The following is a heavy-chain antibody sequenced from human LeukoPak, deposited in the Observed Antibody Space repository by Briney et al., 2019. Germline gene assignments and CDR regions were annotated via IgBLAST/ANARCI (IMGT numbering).Heavy chain of an antibody. CDR3: VRDFTPTPQYYYDSSGYSDY. J-gene: IGHJ4*02. V-gene: IGHV3-7*01. CDR1: GFTFTTYQ. D-gene: IGHD3-22*01. Sequence: GGSLRLSCAVSGFTFTTYQMSWVRQPPGKGLEWVANIKQDGSERYYVDSVKGRFTISRDNAKNSLYLQMNSLRAEDTAVYYCVRDFTPTPQYYYDSSGYSDYWGQGTLATVSS. CDR2: IKQDGSER.